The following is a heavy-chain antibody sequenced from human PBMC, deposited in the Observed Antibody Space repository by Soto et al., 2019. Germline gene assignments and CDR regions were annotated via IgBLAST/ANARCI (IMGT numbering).Heavy chain of an antibody. CDR2: INPNSGGT. D-gene: IGHD1-26*01. CDR1: GYTFTGYY. CDR3: AREVPGGNYYYYGMDV. V-gene: IGHV1-2*02. J-gene: IGHJ6*02. Sequence: ASVKVSCKASGYTFTGYYMHWVRQAPGQGLEWMGWINPNSGGTNYAQKFQGRVTMTRDTSISTAYMELSRLRSDDTAVYYCAREVPGGNYYYYGMDVWGQGTTVTVSS.